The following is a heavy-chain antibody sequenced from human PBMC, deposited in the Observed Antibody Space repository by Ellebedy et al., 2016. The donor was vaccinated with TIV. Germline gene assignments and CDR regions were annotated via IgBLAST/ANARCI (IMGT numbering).Heavy chain of an antibody. Sequence: SVKVSXKASGGTFSSYAISWVRQAPGQGLEWMGGIIPIFGTANYAQKFQGRVTITADESTSTAYMELSSLRSEDTAVYYCARPPWDCSGGSCSKASYYYGMDVWGQGTTVTVSS. D-gene: IGHD2-15*01. CDR1: GGTFSSYA. J-gene: IGHJ6*02. CDR2: IIPIFGTA. V-gene: IGHV1-69*13. CDR3: ARPPWDCSGGSCSKASYYYGMDV.